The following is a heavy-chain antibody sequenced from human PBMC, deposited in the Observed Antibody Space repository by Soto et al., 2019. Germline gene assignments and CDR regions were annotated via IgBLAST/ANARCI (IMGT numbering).Heavy chain of an antibody. CDR3: TTWLTAKFDY. Sequence: GGSLRLSCAASGFTFSSYTLNWVRRAPGKGLEWVATSSDRRTGNTHYSDYVRGRFTLSRDYSRNILFLQMDSLRADDTALYYCTTWLTAKFDYWGRGPQLTVA. D-gene: IGHD2-21*02. V-gene: IGHV3-23*01. CDR1: GFTFSSYT. J-gene: IGHJ4*02. CDR2: SSDRRTGNT.